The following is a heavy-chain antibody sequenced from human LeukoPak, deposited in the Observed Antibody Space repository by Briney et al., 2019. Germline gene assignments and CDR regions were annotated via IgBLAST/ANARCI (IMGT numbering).Heavy chain of an antibody. D-gene: IGHD4-11*01. CDR1: GYTFTSYY. J-gene: IGHJ4*02. CDR2: INPSGGST. CDR3: ARTDFHDYSFDY. Sequence: GASVKVSCKASGYTFTSYYMHWVRQAPGQGLEWMEIINPSGGSTSYAQKFQGRVTMTRDTSTSTVYMELSSLRSEDTAVYYCARTDFHDYSFDYWGQGTLVTVSS. V-gene: IGHV1-46*01.